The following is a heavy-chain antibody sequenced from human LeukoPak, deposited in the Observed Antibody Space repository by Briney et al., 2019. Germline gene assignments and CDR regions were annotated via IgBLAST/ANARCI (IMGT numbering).Heavy chain of an antibody. V-gene: IGHV4-38-2*02. CDR2: IYYSGST. CDR1: GYSISSGYY. J-gene: IGHJ4*02. Sequence: SETLSLTCTVSGYSISSGYYWGWIRQPPGKGLEWIGSIYYSGSTYYNPSLKSRVTISVDTSKNQFSLKLSSVTAADTAVYYCAREIPPGGPMITFDPTFDYWGQGTLVTVSS. CDR3: AREIPPGGPMITFDPTFDY. D-gene: IGHD3-16*01.